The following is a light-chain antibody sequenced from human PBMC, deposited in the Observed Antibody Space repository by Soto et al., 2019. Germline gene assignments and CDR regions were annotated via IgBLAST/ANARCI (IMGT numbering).Light chain of an antibody. CDR3: LQYSSHSWT. Sequence: DIQMTQSPSSLSPSVGDRVTITCRASRSISDWLAWYQQKPGKAPELLIFDASNLKSGVSSRFSGSGSGTEFPLTISRLQPDDVATYYCLQYSSHSWTFGQGTKVDIK. CDR2: DAS. V-gene: IGKV1-5*01. CDR1: RSISDW. J-gene: IGKJ1*01.